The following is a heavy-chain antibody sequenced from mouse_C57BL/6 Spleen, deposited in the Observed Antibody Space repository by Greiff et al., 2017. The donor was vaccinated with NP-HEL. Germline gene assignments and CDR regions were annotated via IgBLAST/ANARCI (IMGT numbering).Heavy chain of an antibody. V-gene: IGHV1-78*01. CDR3: ARLAQIDYAMDY. J-gene: IGHJ4*01. CDR2: IYPRDGST. CDR1: GYTFTDHT. D-gene: IGHD5-1-1*01. Sequence: SDAELVKPGASVKISCKVSGYTFTDHTIHWMKQRPEQGLEWIGYIYPRDGSTKYNEQFKGKATLTADKTSSTAYMQLNSLASEDSAVYFCARLAQIDYAMDYWGQGTSVTVSS.